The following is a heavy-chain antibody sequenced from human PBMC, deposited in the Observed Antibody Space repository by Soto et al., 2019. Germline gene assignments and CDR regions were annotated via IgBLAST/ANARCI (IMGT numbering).Heavy chain of an antibody. CDR3: ARALGSGPYVNY. D-gene: IGHD2-15*01. V-gene: IGHV4-31*02. Sequence: WTWIRQHPGKGLEWIGYIFHSGNTYYNPSLKSRLNISVDTSKNQFSLKLRSLTAADTAVYYCARALGSGPYVNYWGQGTLVTVSS. J-gene: IGHJ4*02. CDR2: IFHSGNT.